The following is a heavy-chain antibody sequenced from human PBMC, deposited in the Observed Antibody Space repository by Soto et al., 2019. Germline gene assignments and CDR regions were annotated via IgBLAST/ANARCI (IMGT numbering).Heavy chain of an antibody. CDR1: GFTFSNAW. J-gene: IGHJ4*02. D-gene: IGHD3-10*01. Sequence: EVQLVESGGGLVKPGGSLRLSCAASGFTFSNAWMSWVRQAPGKGLEWVGRIKSKTDGGTTDYAAPVKGRFTISRDDSKNTLYLQMNSLKPEDTAVYYCTTVRPNVLLWFGELWAPDYWGQGTLVTVSS. V-gene: IGHV3-15*01. CDR3: TTVRPNVLLWFGELWAPDY. CDR2: IKSKTDGGTT.